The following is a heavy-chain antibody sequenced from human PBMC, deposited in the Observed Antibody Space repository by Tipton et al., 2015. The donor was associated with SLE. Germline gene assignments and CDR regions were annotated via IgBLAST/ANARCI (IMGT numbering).Heavy chain of an antibody. CDR2: IYYSGST. V-gene: IGHV4-31*03. D-gene: IGHD3-16*01. CDR1: GGSISSGGHF. Sequence: TLSLTCTVSGGSISSGGHFWSWIRQHPGKGLEWIGFIYYSGSTYYNPSLKSRVTLSIDTSKNQFSLKLSSVTAADTAVYYCARAPEGDLLGGMDVWGQGTPVTVSS. J-gene: IGHJ6*02. CDR3: ARAPEGDLLGGMDV.